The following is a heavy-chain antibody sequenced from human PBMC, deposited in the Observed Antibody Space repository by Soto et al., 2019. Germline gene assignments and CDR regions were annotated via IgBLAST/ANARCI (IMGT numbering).Heavy chain of an antibody. Sequence: SETLSLTCTVSGDSISSYYWSWIRQPPGKGLEWIGYIYYSGSTNYNPSLKSRVTISVDKSKNQFSLKLSSVTAADTSVYYCARGGGYGDYDFDYWGQGTLVTVSS. CDR1: GDSISSYY. CDR3: ARGGGYGDYDFDY. J-gene: IGHJ4*02. D-gene: IGHD4-17*01. CDR2: IYYSGST. V-gene: IGHV4-59*01.